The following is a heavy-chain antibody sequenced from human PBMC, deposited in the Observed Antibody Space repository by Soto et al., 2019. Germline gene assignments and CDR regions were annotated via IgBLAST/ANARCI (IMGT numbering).Heavy chain of an antibody. Sequence: TGGSLRLSCAASGFTFNSYSMNWVRQAPGKGLEWVSAISGSGGTTYYADSVKGRFTISRDNSKNTLYLQMNSLRAEDTAVYYCAKADYDILTPTFDYWGQGTVVTVSS. CDR2: ISGSGGTT. CDR1: GFTFNSYS. CDR3: AKADYDILTPTFDY. D-gene: IGHD3-9*01. V-gene: IGHV3-23*01. J-gene: IGHJ4*02.